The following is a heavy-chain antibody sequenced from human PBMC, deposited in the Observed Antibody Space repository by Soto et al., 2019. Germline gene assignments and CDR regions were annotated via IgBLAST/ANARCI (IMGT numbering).Heavy chain of an antibody. V-gene: IGHV3-74*01. CDR2: IKSDGSST. J-gene: IGHJ4*02. Sequence: GSLRLSCAASGFTFIGYWIHCVRQSALKGLVWVSRIKSDGSSTTYADSVKGRFTISRDNAKNTLYLQMNSLRAEDTAVYYCARASYYDSSGYYFDYWGQGTPVTVSS. D-gene: IGHD3-22*01. CDR3: ARASYYDSSGYYFDY. CDR1: GFTFIGYW.